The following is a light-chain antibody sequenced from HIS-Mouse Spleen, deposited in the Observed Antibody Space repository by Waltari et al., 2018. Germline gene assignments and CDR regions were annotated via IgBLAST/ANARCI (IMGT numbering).Light chain of an antibody. V-gene: IGLV3-10*01. Sequence: SYELTQPPSVSVSPGQTARITCSGDALPKKYAYWYQRKSGQAPVLVIYEDSNRTSGIPEGFSGSSSGTMATLTISGAQVEDEADYYCYSTDSSGNHRVFGGGTKLTVL. CDR1: ALPKKY. CDR2: EDS. CDR3: YSTDSSGNHRV. J-gene: IGLJ2*01.